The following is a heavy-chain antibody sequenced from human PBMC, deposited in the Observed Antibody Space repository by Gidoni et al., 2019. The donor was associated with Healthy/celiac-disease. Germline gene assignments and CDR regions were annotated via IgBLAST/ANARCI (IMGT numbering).Heavy chain of an antibody. J-gene: IGHJ6*02. CDR2: ISGSGGST. D-gene: IGHD3-3*01. Sequence: QAPGKGLEWVSAISGSGGSTYYADSVKGRFTISRDNSKNTLYLQMNSLRAEDTAVYYCAKCLEWDYYYGMDVWGQGTTVTVSS. V-gene: IGHV3-23*01. CDR3: AKCLEWDYYYGMDV.